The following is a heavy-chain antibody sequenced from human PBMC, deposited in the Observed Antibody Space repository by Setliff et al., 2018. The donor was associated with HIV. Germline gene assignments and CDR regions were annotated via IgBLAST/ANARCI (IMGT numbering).Heavy chain of an antibody. V-gene: IGHV4-59*01. D-gene: IGHD4-17*01. CDR1: GGSISTYY. CDR3: ARVQMAYAAFDV. J-gene: IGHJ3*01. CDR2: IYFTGSS. Sequence: PSETLSLTCTVSGGSISTYYWSWIRQPPGKGLEWIGSIYFTGSSDNNPSLKSRVTLSVDMSKHQFSLKLSSVTAADTAVYYCARVQMAYAAFDVWGQGTVVTVSS.